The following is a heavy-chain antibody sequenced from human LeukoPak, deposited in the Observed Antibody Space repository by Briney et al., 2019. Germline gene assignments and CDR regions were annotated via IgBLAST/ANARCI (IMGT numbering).Heavy chain of an antibody. J-gene: IGHJ4*02. Sequence: GGSLRLSCAASGFTFSSYAMSWVRQPPGKGLEWVAGLSGSGGGTNYPDSVQGRFTISRDNARNTLYLQMNSLRAEDTAVYFCAKRGVVIRVFLVGFHKEAYYFDSWGQGALVTVSS. CDR2: LSGSGGGT. V-gene: IGHV3-23*01. CDR1: GFTFSSYA. CDR3: AKRGVVIRVFLVGFHKEAYYFDS. D-gene: IGHD2-21*01.